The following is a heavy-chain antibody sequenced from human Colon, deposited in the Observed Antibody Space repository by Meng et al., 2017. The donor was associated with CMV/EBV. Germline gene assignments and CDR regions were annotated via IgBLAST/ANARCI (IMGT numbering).Heavy chain of an antibody. D-gene: IGHD4-11*01. J-gene: IGHJ5*01. V-gene: IGHV3-7*04. Sequence: GESLKISCAASGFSFSNSWMSWVRRAPGKGLEWVANIWQDGLEKYYAESVRGRFTISRANAKNSLYLQMNSLRVEDTAVYYCARGQLWLDSWGQGTLVTVSS. CDR2: IWQDGLEK. CDR3: ARGQLWLDS. CDR1: GFSFSNSW.